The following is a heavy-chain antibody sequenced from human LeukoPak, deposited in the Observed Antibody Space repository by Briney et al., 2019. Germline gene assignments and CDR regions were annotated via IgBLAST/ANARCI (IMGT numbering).Heavy chain of an antibody. V-gene: IGHV3-11*04. CDR3: AKDRVSSWYIDY. CDR1: GFTFSDYY. J-gene: IGHJ4*02. Sequence: GGSLRLSCAASGFTFSDYYMTWIRQAPGKGLEWVSYISTSGSNIYYADSVKGRFTISRDNSKNTLYLQMNSLRAEDTAVYYCAKDRVSSWYIDYWGQGTLVTVSS. CDR2: ISTSGSNI. D-gene: IGHD6-13*01.